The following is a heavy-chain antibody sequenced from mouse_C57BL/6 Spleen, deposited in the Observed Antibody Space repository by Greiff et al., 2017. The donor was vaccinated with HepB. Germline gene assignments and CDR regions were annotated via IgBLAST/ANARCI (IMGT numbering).Heavy chain of an antibody. D-gene: IGHD2-2*01. V-gene: IGHV2-9-1*01. CDR1: GFSLTSYA. J-gene: IGHJ2*01. CDR2: IWTGGGT. Sequence: QVQLKQSGPGLVAPSQSLSITCTVSGFSLTSYAISWVRQPPGKGLEWLGVIWTGGGTNYNSALKSRLSISKDNSKSQVFLKMNSLQTDDTARYYWASRPGDGYGDIDYWGKGTTLTVAS. CDR3: ASRPGDGYGDIDY.